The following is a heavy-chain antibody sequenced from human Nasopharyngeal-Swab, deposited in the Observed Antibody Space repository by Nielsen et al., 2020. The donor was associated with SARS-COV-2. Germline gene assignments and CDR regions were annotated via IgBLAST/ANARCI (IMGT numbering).Heavy chain of an antibody. CDR3: ARDYTRFDY. D-gene: IGHD3-16*01. V-gene: IGHV3-7*05. J-gene: IGHJ4*02. Sequence: GGSLRLSCAASGFTFSSYWMSWVRQAPGKGLEWVAYIKEDGSEKYFVDSVKGRFTISRDNAKNPLYLQMNSLRAEDTAVYYCARDYTRFDYWGQGTLVTVSS. CDR2: IKEDGSEK. CDR1: GFTFSSYW.